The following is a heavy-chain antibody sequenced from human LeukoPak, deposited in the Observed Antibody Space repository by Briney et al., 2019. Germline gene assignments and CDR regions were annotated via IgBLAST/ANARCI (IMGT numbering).Heavy chain of an antibody. CDR2: MWYEGSNK. D-gene: IGHD2-2*01. Sequence: GGSLRLSCAASGFTFSTYGMHWVRQAPGKGLEWVAFMWYEGSNKYYGDSVKGRFTISRDNSKNTLYLQMNSLRAEDTAVYYCASYGWFVVPAAPDYWGQGTLVTVSS. V-gene: IGHV3-30*02. CDR3: ASYGWFVVPAAPDY. CDR1: GFTFSTYG. J-gene: IGHJ4*02.